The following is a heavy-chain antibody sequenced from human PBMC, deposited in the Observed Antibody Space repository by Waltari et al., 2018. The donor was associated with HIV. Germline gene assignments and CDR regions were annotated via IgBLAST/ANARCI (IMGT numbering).Heavy chain of an antibody. D-gene: IGHD1-26*01. CDR2: IKQDGNEK. CDR3: ARAYSGTYRIGDY. Sequence: EVQLVETGGALVQPGGSLRVSCVASGFTFSKDWMTWVRRAPGKGLEWVANIKQDGNEKNYLDSVKGRFTISRDNAKNSLYLQMNNLRDEDSATYYCARAYSGTYRIGDYWGQGTLVTVSS. J-gene: IGHJ4*02. V-gene: IGHV3-7*01. CDR1: GFTFSKDW.